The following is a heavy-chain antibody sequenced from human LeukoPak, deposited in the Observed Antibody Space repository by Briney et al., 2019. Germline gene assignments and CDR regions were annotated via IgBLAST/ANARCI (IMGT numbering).Heavy chain of an antibody. J-gene: IGHJ3*02. V-gene: IGHV3-74*01. CDR3: ARRGPAAFDI. CDR1: GFTLSSYW. CDR2: INSDGSST. Sequence: GGSLRLSCAASGFTLSSYWMHWVRQAPGKGLGWVSRINSDGSSTSYADSVKTRFTISRDNAKNTLYLQMNSLRAEDTAVYYCARRGPAAFDIWGQGTMVTVSS. D-gene: IGHD2-15*01.